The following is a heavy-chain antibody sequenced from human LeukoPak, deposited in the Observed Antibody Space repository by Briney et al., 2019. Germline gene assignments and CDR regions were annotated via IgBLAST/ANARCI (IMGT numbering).Heavy chain of an antibody. CDR3: ASGSGYYYADYYFDY. D-gene: IGHD3-22*01. V-gene: IGHV1-18*01. J-gene: IGHJ4*02. CDR1: GYTFTSYG. CDR2: ISAYNGNT. Sequence: AASVKVSCKDSGYTFTSYGISWVRQAPGQGLEWMGWISAYNGNTNYAQKLQGRVTMTTDTSTSTAYMELRSLRSDDTAVYYCASGSGYYYADYYFDYWGQGTLVTVSS.